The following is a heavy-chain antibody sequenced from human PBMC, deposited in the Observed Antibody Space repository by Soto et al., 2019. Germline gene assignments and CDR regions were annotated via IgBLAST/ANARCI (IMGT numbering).Heavy chain of an antibody. V-gene: IGHV1-46*01. Sequence: ASVKVSCKASGYTFTSYYMHWVRQAPGQGLEWMGIINPNSGSTGYAQKFQGRVTMTRNTSTSTAYMKLSSVTAADTAVYYCARAGETSPQYQLLWEDYYYYGMDVWGQPTTVTVSS. CDR1: GYTFTSYY. J-gene: IGHJ6*02. CDR2: INPNSGST. D-gene: IGHD2-2*01. CDR3: ARAGETSPQYQLLWEDYYYYGMDV.